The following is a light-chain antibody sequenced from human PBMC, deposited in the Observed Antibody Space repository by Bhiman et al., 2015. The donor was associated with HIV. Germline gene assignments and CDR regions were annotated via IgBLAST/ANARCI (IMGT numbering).Light chain of an antibody. CDR2: DVS. Sequence: QSALTQPASVSGSPGRSITISCTGTSSDVGGYNYVSWFQQHPGKAPKLMIYDVSNRPSGVSNRFSGSKSGNTASLTISGLQADDEADYYCSSYSSTTVYVFGTGTRVVVL. CDR1: SSDVGGYNY. V-gene: IGLV2-14*03. J-gene: IGLJ1*01. CDR3: SSYSSTTVYV.